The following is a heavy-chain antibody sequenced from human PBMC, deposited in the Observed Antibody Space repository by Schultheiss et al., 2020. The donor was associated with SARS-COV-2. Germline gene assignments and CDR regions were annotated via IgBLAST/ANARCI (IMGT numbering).Heavy chain of an antibody. CDR2: ISGSGSNT. Sequence: GGSLRLSCAASGFTFSNVWMSWVRQAPGKGLEWVSVISGSGSNTYYADSVKGRFTISRDNAKNTLYLQMNSLRAEDTAVYYCSNWFDPWGQGTLVTVSS. CDR1: GFTFSNVW. V-gene: IGHV3-23*01. J-gene: IGHJ5*02. CDR3: SNWFDP.